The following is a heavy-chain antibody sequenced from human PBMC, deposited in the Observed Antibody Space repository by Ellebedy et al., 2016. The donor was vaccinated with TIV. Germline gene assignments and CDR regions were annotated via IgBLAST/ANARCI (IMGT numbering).Heavy chain of an antibody. D-gene: IGHD3-16*01. CDR3: ARQGYDYVWGMVNGMDV. J-gene: IGHJ6*02. V-gene: IGHV4-59*01. CDR1: GGSISSYY. Sequence: SETLSLTCTVSGGSISSYYWTWIRQPPGKGMEWIGYIYYSGSTNYNPSLKSRVTISVDTSKNQFSLKLSSVTAADTAVYYCARQGYDYVWGMVNGMDVWGQGTTVTVSS. CDR2: IYYSGST.